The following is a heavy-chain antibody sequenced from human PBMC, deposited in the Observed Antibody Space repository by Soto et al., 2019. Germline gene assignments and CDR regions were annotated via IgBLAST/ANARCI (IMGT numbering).Heavy chain of an antibody. CDR2: ISSSSSTI. V-gene: IGHV3-48*02. CDR3: ARDRLFTKLPRLERRMGAFDI. CDR1: GFTFSSYS. J-gene: IGHJ3*02. D-gene: IGHD1-1*01. Sequence: GGSLRLSCAASGFTFSSYSMNWVRQAPGKGLEWVSYISSSSSTIYYADSVKGRFTISRDNAKNSLYLQMNSLRDEDTAVYYCARDRLFTKLPRLERRMGAFDIWGQGTMVTVSS.